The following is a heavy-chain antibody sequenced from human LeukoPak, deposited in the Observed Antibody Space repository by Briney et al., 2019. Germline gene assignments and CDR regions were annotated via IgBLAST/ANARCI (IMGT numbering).Heavy chain of an antibody. V-gene: IGHV1-46*01. CDR3: ARVGKSSRYYYYYYYMDV. Sequence: ASVKVSCKASGYTFTSYYMHWVRQAPGQGLEWRGIINPSGGSTSYAQKFQGRVTMTRDTSTSTVYMELSSLRSEDTAVYYCARVGKSSRYYYYYYYMDVWGKGTTVTVSS. CDR1: GYTFTSYY. J-gene: IGHJ6*03. CDR2: INPSGGST. D-gene: IGHD4-23*01.